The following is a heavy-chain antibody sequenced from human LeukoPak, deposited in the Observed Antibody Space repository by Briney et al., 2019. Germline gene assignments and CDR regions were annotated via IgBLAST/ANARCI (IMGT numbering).Heavy chain of an antibody. CDR2: ISWNSGSI. Sequence: GGSLRLSCAASGFTFDDYAMHWVRQAPGKALKWSPGISWNSGSIGYADSVKGRFTISRDNAKNSLYLQMNSLRAEDTALYYCAKDISIAAAGPIDYWGQGTLVTVSS. D-gene: IGHD6-13*01. CDR1: GFTFDDYA. V-gene: IGHV3-9*01. CDR3: AKDISIAAAGPIDY. J-gene: IGHJ4*02.